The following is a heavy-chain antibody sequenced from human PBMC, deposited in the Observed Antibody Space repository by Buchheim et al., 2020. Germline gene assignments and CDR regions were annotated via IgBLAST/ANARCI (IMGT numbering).Heavy chain of an antibody. J-gene: IGHJ6*03. CDR1: GFTFTNAW. D-gene: IGHD5-24*01. Sequence: EVQLVESGGGLVKPGGSLRLSCAASGFTFTNAWMTWVRQGPGKGLEWVGRIESKSGGGATDYAVLVKDRFTISRDDSKKMVYLQMNSLEIEDTAVYYCTTRDVYKADYYMDVWGKGTT. CDR2: IESKSGGGAT. CDR3: TTRDVYKADYYMDV. V-gene: IGHV3-15*04.